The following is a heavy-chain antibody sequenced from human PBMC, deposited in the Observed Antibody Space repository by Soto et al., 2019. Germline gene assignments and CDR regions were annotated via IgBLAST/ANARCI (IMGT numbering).Heavy chain of an antibody. V-gene: IGHV1-2*04. CDR3: ARGGSLWFGELSAYYYGMDV. D-gene: IGHD3-10*01. Sequence: QVQLVQSGAEVKKPGASVKVSCKASGYTFTGYYMHWVRQPPGQGLEWMGWINPNSGGTNYAQKFQGWVTMTRDTSISTAYMELSRLRSDDTAVYYCARGGSLWFGELSAYYYGMDVWGQGTTVTVSS. CDR2: INPNSGGT. CDR1: GYTFTGYY. J-gene: IGHJ6*02.